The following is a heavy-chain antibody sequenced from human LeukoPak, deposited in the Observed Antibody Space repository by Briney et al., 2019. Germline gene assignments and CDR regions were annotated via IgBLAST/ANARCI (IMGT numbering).Heavy chain of an antibody. D-gene: IGHD3-16*02. CDR1: GASISSSSDY. J-gene: IGHJ4*02. CDR3: AREGGSYRPLDY. Sequence: PSETLSLTCTVSGASISSSSDYWGWIRQPPGKGLEWIGSIFYSGSTYYNPSLKSRVTISVDTSRNQFSLKLTSVTAADTAVYYCAREGGSYRPLDYSGQGTLVTVSS. V-gene: IGHV4-39*02. CDR2: IFYSGST.